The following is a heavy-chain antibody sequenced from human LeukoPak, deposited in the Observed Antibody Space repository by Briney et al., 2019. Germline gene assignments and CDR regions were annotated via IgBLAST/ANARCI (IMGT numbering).Heavy chain of an antibody. CDR2: ISSNGGST. V-gene: IGHV3-64*01. D-gene: IGHD1-20*01. CDR3: ARVPRYNWNYFDY. J-gene: IGHJ4*02. Sequence: GGSLRLSCAASGLTFSSYAMHWVRQAPGKGLEYVSAISSNGGSTYYANSVKGRFTISRDNSKNTLYLQMGSLRAEDMAVYYCARVPRYNWNYFDYWGQGTLVTVSS. CDR1: GLTFSSYA.